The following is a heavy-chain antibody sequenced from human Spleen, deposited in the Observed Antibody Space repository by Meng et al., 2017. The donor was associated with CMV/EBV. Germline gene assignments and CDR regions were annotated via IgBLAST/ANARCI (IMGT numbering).Heavy chain of an antibody. Sequence: GGSLRLSCAASGFTVSSSYISWVRQAPGKGLEWVSVIHSGGSTYYAESVKGRFSFSRDNSKNTLYLQMNSLRVEDTAVYYCARLGITIFGVVIFDYYGMDVWGQGTTVTVSS. J-gene: IGHJ6*02. CDR1: GFTVSSSY. V-gene: IGHV3-53*01. CDR2: IHSGGST. CDR3: ARLGITIFGVVIFDYYGMDV. D-gene: IGHD3-3*01.